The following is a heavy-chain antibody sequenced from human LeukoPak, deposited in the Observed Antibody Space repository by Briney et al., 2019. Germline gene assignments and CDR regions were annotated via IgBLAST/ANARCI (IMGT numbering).Heavy chain of an antibody. CDR3: AREIPDVVVPAAFDY. D-gene: IGHD2-2*01. CDR1: GYTFTGYY. CDR2: INPSGTSR. Sequence: ASVKVSCKASGYTFTGYYMHWVRQAPGQGLEWMGIINPSGTSRSYAQKFQGRVTMTRDMSTSTVYMELRSLRSEDTAVYYCAREIPDVVVPAAFDYWGQGTLVTVSS. J-gene: IGHJ4*02. V-gene: IGHV1-46*01.